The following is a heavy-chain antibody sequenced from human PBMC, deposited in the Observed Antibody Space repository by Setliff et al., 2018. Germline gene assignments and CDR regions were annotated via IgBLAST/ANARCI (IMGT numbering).Heavy chain of an antibody. J-gene: IGHJ4*02. D-gene: IGHD2-8*01. CDR1: GYTFTNYG. Sequence: ASVKVSCKASGYTFTNYGINWVRQAPGQGLEWMGWTSAYTGNTNYAQKLQGRVSMTTDTSTSTAYMELRSLTSDDTAVYYCSRLVRYCTTTTCQRASGAEFWGQGTLVTVSS. V-gene: IGHV1-18*01. CDR3: SRLVRYCTTTTCQRASGAEF. CDR2: TSAYTGNT.